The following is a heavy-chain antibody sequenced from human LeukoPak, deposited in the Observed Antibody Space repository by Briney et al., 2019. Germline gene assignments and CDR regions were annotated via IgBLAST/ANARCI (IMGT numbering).Heavy chain of an antibody. CDR3: ARDGMHYYYDSSGYYSNLYFDY. Sequence: ASVKVSWKASGYTFTSYYMHWVRQAPGQGLEWMGIINPSGGSTSYAQKFQGRVTMTRDTSTSTVYMELSSLRSEDTAVYYCARDGMHYYYDSSGYYSNLYFDYWGQGTLVTVSS. V-gene: IGHV1-46*01. J-gene: IGHJ4*02. CDR2: INPSGGST. CDR1: GYTFTSYY. D-gene: IGHD3-22*01.